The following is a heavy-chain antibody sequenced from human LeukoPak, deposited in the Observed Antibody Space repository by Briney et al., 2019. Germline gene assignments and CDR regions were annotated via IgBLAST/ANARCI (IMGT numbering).Heavy chain of an antibody. CDR2: IIPIFGTA. CDR1: GGTFSSYA. CDR3: ARATTAKRGSEGY. V-gene: IGHV1-69*06. J-gene: IGHJ4*02. D-gene: IGHD4-11*01. Sequence: ASVKVSCKASGGTFSSYAISWVRQAPGQGLEWMGGIIPIFGTANYAQKFQGRVTITADKSTSTAYMELSSLRSEDTAVYYCARATTAKRGSEGYWGRGTLVTVSS.